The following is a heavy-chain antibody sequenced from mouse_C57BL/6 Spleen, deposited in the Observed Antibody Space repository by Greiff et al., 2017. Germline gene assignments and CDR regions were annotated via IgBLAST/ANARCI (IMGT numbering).Heavy chain of an antibody. J-gene: IGHJ4*01. D-gene: IGHD4-1*01. CDR3: ARPLGRNYAMDY. CDR1: GFTFSDYG. V-gene: IGHV5-17*01. CDR2: ISNGSSTI. Sequence: EVKLVESGGGLVKPGGSLKLSCAASGFTFSDYGMHWVRQAPEKGLEWVAYISNGSSTIYYADTLKGRFTISSDNSKNTLFLQMSSLRSEDTAMYYCARPLGRNYAMDYWGQGTSVTVSS.